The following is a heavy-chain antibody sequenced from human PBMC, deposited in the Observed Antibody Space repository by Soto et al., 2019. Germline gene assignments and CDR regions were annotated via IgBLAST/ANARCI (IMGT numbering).Heavy chain of an antibody. CDR3: ARGLWYCSSTSCYSSYYYMDV. D-gene: IGHD2-2*01. CDR1: GYTFTSYD. CDR2: MNPNSGNT. Sequence: GASVKGSCKASGYTFTSYDINWVRQATGQGLEWMGWMNPNSGNTGYAQKFQGRVTMTRNTSISTAYMELSSLRSEDTAVYYCARGLWYCSSTSCYSSYYYMDVWGKGTTVTVSS. J-gene: IGHJ6*03. V-gene: IGHV1-8*01.